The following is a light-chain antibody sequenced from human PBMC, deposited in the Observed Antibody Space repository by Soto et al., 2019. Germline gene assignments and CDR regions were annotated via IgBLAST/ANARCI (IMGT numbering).Light chain of an antibody. CDR2: DVS. J-gene: IGLJ1*01. V-gene: IGLV2-14*01. CDR1: SSDVGGYNY. Sequence: QSALTQPDSESGSPGQPITISCTGTSSDVGGYNYVSWYQQHPGKAPKLMLYDVSNRASGVSNRYSGSKSGYTDFLTISGLQGEDEAGYYCSSYTSSSTYIFGTGTKLTVL. CDR3: SSYTSSSTYI.